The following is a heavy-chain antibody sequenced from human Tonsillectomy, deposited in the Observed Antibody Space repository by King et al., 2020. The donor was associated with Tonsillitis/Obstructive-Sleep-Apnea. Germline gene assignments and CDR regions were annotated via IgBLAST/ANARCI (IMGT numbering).Heavy chain of an antibody. Sequence: TLKESGPVLVKPTETLTLTCTVSGFSLSNARMGVNWIRQPPGKALEWLAHIFSNDEKSYSTSLKSRLTISKDTSKSQVVLTMTNMDPVDTATYYCARTRKSIAAAHDPYCGGDCYSEGWYFDLWGRGTLVTVSS. D-gene: IGHD2-21*01. CDR3: ARTRKSIAAAHDPYCGGDCYSEGWYFDL. J-gene: IGHJ2*01. CDR1: GFSLSNARMG. V-gene: IGHV2-26*01. CDR2: IFSNDEK.